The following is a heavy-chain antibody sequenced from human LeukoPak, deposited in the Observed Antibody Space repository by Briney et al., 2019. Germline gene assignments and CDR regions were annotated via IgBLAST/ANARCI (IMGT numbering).Heavy chain of an antibody. CDR1: GGSFSGYY. CDR2: INHSGST. D-gene: IGHD3-10*01. J-gene: IGHJ4*02. V-gene: IGHV4-34*01. Sequence: NASETLSLTCAVYGGSFSGYYWSWIRQPPGKGLEWIGEINHSGSTNYNPSLKSRVTISVDTSKNQFSLKLSSVTAADTAVYYCARGAAYGSGREVDYWGQGTLVTVSS. CDR3: ARGAAYGSGREVDY.